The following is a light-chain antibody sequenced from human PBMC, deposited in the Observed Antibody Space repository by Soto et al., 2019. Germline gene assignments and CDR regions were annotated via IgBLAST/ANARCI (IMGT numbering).Light chain of an antibody. V-gene: IGKV3-20*01. CDR1: QSVSSNY. CDR3: QQDGSSPLT. CDR2: GAS. Sequence: EIVLTQSPGTLSLSPGERATLSCRASQSVSSNYLAWYQQKPGQAPRLLIYGASSRATGIPDRFSGSGSGTDFTLIISRLEPEDFAVYYCQQDGSSPLTFGGGTKVEIK. J-gene: IGKJ4*01.